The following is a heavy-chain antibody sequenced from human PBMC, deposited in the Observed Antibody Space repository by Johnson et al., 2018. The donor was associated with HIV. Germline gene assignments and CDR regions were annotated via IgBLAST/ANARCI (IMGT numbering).Heavy chain of an antibody. V-gene: IGHV3-66*01. Sequence: EQLVESGGGLVQPGGSLRLSCAASGFTVSSNYMSWVRQAPGKGLEWVSVIYSGGSTYYADSVKGRFTISRDNSKNTLYLQMNSLRAEDTAVYCCARERYYDSSGSSAFDIWGQGTMVTVSS. CDR1: GFTVSSNY. CDR2: IYSGGST. CDR3: ARERYYDSSGSSAFDI. D-gene: IGHD3-22*01. J-gene: IGHJ3*02.